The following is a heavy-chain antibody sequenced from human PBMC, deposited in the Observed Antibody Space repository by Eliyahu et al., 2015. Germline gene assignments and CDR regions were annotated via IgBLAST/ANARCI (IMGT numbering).Heavy chain of an antibody. J-gene: IGHJ4*02. CDR2: ISYSGST. CDR3: ARGMIDVVISALDY. V-gene: IGHV4-31*03. Sequence: QVQLQESGPGLVKPSQXLSLXXTVSGGSXXIDNYYWTXXRQHPGTGLEWXGYISYSGSTYYNPSLKSRVTISADTSKNQFSLKLRSVTAADTAVYYCARGMIDVVISALDYWGQGALVTVSS. D-gene: IGHD3-22*01. CDR1: GGSXXIDNYY.